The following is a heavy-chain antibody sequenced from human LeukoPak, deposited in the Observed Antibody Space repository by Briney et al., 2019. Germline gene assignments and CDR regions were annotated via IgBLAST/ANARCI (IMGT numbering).Heavy chain of an antibody. V-gene: IGHV5-51*01. CDR3: ARLAVRGVMGRSHMDV. J-gene: IGHJ6*04. CDR2: IYPGDSAT. CDR1: GYSFISYC. D-gene: IGHD3-10*01. Sequence: GESSKISCLGSGYSFISYCVCCVRQKPGKSVEWMGIIYPGDSATSYSPSFEGQVTMSDAQSISSCCLQWSDLRASECAMYYCARLAVRGVMGRSHMDVWGKGTTVTISS.